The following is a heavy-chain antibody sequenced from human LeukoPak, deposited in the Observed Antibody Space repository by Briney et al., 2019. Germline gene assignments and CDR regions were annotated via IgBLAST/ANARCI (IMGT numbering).Heavy chain of an antibody. CDR3: ARNLGITMVRGARGIGY. V-gene: IGHV1-8*01. CDR1: GYTFTSYD. Sequence: ASVKVSCKASGYTFTSYDINWVRQATGQGLEWMGWMNPNSGNTGYAQKFQGRVTMTRNTSISTAYMELSSLRSEDTAVYYCARNLGITMVRGARGIGYWGQGTLVTVSS. J-gene: IGHJ4*02. CDR2: MNPNSGNT. D-gene: IGHD3-10*01.